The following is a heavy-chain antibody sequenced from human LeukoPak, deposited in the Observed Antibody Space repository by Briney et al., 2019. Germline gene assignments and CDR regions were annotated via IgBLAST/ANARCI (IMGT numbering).Heavy chain of an antibody. CDR1: GGTFSSYA. V-gene: IGHV1-69*13. CDR2: IIPIFGTA. Sequence: GASVKVSCKASGGTFSSYAISWVRQAPGQGLEWMGGIIPIFGTANYAQKFQGRVTITADDSTSTAYMELSRLRSDDTAVYYCARDLLNSRGRIVGATTGFDYWGQGTLVTVSS. D-gene: IGHD1-26*01. CDR3: ARDLLNSRGRIVGATTGFDY. J-gene: IGHJ4*02.